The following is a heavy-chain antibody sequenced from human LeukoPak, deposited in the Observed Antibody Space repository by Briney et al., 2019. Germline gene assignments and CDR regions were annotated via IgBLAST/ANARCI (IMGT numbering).Heavy chain of an antibody. V-gene: IGHV4-31*03. J-gene: IGHJ4*02. Sequence: SETLSLTCTVSGGSISSGGYYWSWIRQHPGKGLEWIGYIYYSGSTYYNPSLKSRVTISVDTSKNQFSLKLSSVTAADTAVYYCARDLADDSSGFDYWGQGTLVTVSS. CDR1: GGSISSGGYY. D-gene: IGHD3-22*01. CDR2: IYYSGST. CDR3: ARDLADDSSGFDY.